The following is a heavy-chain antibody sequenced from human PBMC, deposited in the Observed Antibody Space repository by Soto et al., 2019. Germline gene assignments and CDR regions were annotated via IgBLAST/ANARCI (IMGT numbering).Heavy chain of an antibody. CDR3: ANVPHSSSSTPYYFDY. Sequence: EVQLVESGGGLVQPGRSLRLSCAASGFTFDDCAMHWVRQAPGKGLEWVSGISWNSGSIGYADSVKGRFTISRDNAKNSLYLQMNSLIAEDTALYYCANVPHSSSSTPYYFDYWGQGTLVTVSS. D-gene: IGHD6-6*01. J-gene: IGHJ4*02. CDR1: GFTFDDCA. CDR2: ISWNSGSI. V-gene: IGHV3-9*01.